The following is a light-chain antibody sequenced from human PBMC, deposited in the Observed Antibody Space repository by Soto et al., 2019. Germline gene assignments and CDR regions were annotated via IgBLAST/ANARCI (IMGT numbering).Light chain of an antibody. V-gene: IGKV1-5*01. J-gene: IGKJ2*01. Sequence: DIQMTQSPSTLSASVEDRVTITCRASQSISSWLAWYQQKPGKAPKLLIYDASSLQIGVPSRFSGSGSGTEFTLTLSRLQPDDFATYYCQQYHSYPYTFGQGTKVDIK. CDR3: QQYHSYPYT. CDR1: QSISSW. CDR2: DAS.